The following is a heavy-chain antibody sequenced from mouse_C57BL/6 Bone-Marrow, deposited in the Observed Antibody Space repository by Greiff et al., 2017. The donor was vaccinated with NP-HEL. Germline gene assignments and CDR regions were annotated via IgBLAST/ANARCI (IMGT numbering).Heavy chain of an antibody. CDR2: IYPGGGYT. Sequence: VQLQQSGAELVRPGTSVKMSCKASGYTFTNYWIGWAKQRPGHGLEWIGDIYPGGGYTKYNEKFKGKATLTADKSSSTAYMQFSSLTSEDSAIYYCARAYYGRRGFAYWGQGTLVTVSA. V-gene: IGHV1-63*01. J-gene: IGHJ3*01. CDR1: GYTFTNYW. CDR3: ARAYYGRRGFAY. D-gene: IGHD1-1*01.